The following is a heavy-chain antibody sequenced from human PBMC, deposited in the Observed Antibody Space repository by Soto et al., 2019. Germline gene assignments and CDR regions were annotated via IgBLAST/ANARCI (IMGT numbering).Heavy chain of an antibody. CDR2: IYPGGNT. D-gene: IGHD3-10*01. J-gene: IGHJ5*02. Sequence: EVPLVESGGGLIQPGGSLRLSCAASGFTVSTKYMNWVRQAPGRGLEWVSVIYPGGNTYYTDSVKGRFTISRDSSRNTMFLQMISLRAEATALYYCAGETYYYGSGNYGWFDPWGQGTLVTVSS. CDR3: AGETYYYGSGNYGWFDP. V-gene: IGHV3-53*01. CDR1: GFTVSTKY.